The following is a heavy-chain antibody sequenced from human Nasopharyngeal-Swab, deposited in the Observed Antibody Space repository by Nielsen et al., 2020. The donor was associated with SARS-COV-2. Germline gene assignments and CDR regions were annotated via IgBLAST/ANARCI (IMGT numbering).Heavy chain of an antibody. D-gene: IGHD2-2*01. CDR2: IYYSGST. J-gene: IGHJ6*03. Sequence: SETLSLTCTVSGGSISSGDYYWSWIRQPSGRGLEWIGYIYYSGSTYYNPSLKSRVTISVDTSKNQFSLKLSSVTAADTAVYYCARAPVLPAATYYYYYMDVWGKGTTVTVSS. CDR3: ARAPVLPAATYYYYYMDV. CDR1: GGSISSGDYY. V-gene: IGHV4-30-4*08.